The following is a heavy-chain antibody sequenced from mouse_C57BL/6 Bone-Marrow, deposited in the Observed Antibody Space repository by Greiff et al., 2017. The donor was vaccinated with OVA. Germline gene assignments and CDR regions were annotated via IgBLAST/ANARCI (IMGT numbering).Heavy chain of an antibody. CDR2: ICPRSGNT. J-gene: IGHJ2*01. CDR3: AGWRANYRDY. D-gene: IGHD2-1*01. V-gene: IGHV1-81*01. CDR1: GYTFTSYG. Sequence: VQLLESGAELARPGASVKLSCKASGYTFTSYGISWVKQRPGQGLEWIGEICPRSGNTNYNEKFKGKATLTADKSSSTAYMELRSLTSEDSAVYFCAGWRANYRDYWGQGTTLTVSS.